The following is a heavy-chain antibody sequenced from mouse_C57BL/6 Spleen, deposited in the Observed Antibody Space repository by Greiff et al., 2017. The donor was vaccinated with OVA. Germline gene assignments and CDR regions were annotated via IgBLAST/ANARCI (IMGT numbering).Heavy chain of an antibody. V-gene: IGHV1-81*01. D-gene: IGHD2-2*01. CDR3: ARRGYDVGVDY. Sequence: VQLQQSGAELARPGASVKLSCKASGYNFTSYGISWVKQRTGQGLEWIGEIYPRSGNTYYNEKFKGKATLTADKSSSTAYMELRSLTSEDAAVYFCARRGYDVGVDYWGQGTTLTVSS. CDR2: IYPRSGNT. CDR1: GYNFTSYG. J-gene: IGHJ2*01.